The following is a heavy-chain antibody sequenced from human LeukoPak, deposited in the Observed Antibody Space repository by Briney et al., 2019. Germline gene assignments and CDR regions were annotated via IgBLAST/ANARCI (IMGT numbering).Heavy chain of an antibody. D-gene: IGHD3-10*01. Sequence: SSQTLSLTCTVSGGSISSSSYYWGWIRQPPGKGLEWIGSIYYSGSTYYNPSLKSRVTISVDTSKNQFSLKLSSVTAADTAVYYCARVGEMVRGVIQQAEDYWGQGTLVTVSS. CDR1: GGSISSSSYY. CDR2: IYYSGST. CDR3: ARVGEMVRGVIQQAEDY. J-gene: IGHJ4*02. V-gene: IGHV4-39*07.